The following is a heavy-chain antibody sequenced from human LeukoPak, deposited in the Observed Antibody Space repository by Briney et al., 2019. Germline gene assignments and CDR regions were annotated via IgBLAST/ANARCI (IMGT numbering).Heavy chain of an antibody. CDR3: ARDPYNGYYGDDYYYYMDV. Sequence: GGSLRLSCAASGFTFNNYNMNWVRQTPGKGLEWVSSITRDSIYTFYADSVRGRFTISGDNAKNLLSLQMNSLRAEDTAVYYCARDPYNGYYGDDYYYYMDVWGKGTTVTISS. V-gene: IGHV3-21*01. D-gene: IGHD4-17*01. CDR2: ITRDSIYT. J-gene: IGHJ6*03. CDR1: GFTFNNYN.